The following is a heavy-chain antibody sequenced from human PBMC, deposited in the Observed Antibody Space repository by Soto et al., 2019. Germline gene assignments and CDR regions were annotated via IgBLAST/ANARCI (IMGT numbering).Heavy chain of an antibody. CDR2: ISSSGSTI. CDR3: ARDQWELLRSEYADVDY. CDR1: GFTFSDYY. J-gene: IGHJ4*02. V-gene: IGHV3-11*01. Sequence: QVQLVESGGGLVKPGGSLRLSCAASGFTFSDYYMSWIRQAPGKGLEWVSHISSSGSTIYYADSVKGRFTISRDNAKNSRYLQMNSLRAEDTAVYYCARDQWELLRSEYADVDYWGQGTLVTVSS. D-gene: IGHD1-26*01.